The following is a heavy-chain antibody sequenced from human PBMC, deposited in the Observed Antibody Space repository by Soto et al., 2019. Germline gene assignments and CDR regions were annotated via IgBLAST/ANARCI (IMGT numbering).Heavy chain of an antibody. CDR3: AKRRGAGGHFDY. CDR1: GFTFSSYA. Sequence: GGSLRLSCAASGFTFSSYAMGWVRQGPGKGLEWVAVVSIGGSTHYADSVRGRFTISRDNSKNTLSLQMNSLTAEDTAVYFCAKRRGAGGHFDYWGQGAMVTVYS. D-gene: IGHD2-15*01. J-gene: IGHJ4*02. CDR2: VSIGGST. V-gene: IGHV3-23*01.